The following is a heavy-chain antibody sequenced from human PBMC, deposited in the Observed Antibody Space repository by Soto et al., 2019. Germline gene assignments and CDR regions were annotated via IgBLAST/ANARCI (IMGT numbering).Heavy chain of an antibody. Sequence: EVQLVESGGGLVQPGGSLRLSCAASGFTFSNYWMSWVRQAPGKGLEWVANIKQDGTEKNYVDSVRGRFTISRDNAKNSLDLQMTSLPAEATAVYYCASVAIWGQGTLVTVSS. CDR3: ASVAI. J-gene: IGHJ4*02. D-gene: IGHD5-12*01. V-gene: IGHV3-7*01. CDR1: GFTFSNYW. CDR2: IKQDGTEK.